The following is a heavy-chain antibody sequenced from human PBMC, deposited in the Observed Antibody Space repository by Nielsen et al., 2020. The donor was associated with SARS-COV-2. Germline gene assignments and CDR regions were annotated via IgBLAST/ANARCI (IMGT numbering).Heavy chain of an antibody. Sequence: GESLKISCTGSGLPFNSNEMNWVRQAPGKGLEWLSYISTTGDITYYADSVKGRFTISRDNSKNTLYLQMNSLRAEDTAVYYCAKAGDYYDSSGYFGAFDIWGQGTMVTVSS. CDR1: GLPFNSNE. CDR2: ISTTGDIT. V-gene: IGHV3-23*01. D-gene: IGHD3-22*01. CDR3: AKAGDYYDSSGYFGAFDI. J-gene: IGHJ3*02.